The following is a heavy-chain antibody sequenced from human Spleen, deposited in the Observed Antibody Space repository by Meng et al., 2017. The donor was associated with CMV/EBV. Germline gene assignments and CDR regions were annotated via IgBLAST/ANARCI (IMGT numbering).Heavy chain of an antibody. J-gene: IGHJ1*01. CDR3: AKDYVDIVATIGGYFQY. Sequence: FTFSGYARCWVRRSPGKGLEWVAVMGGRGGITNYADCVKGRFTIARDNSKTTLYLQVSSLRAEDTAVYYCAKDYVDIVATIGGYFQYWGQGTLVTVSS. V-gene: IGHV3-23*01. CDR1: FTFSGYA. D-gene: IGHD5-12*01. CDR2: MGGRGGIT.